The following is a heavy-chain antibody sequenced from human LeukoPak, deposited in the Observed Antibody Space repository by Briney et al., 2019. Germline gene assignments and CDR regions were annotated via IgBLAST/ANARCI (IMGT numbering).Heavy chain of an antibody. J-gene: IGHJ5*01. D-gene: IGHD4-17*01. CDR3: ARSDYGDYDS. CDR2: IYYSGST. Sequence: PSETLSLTCTVSGGSISSYYRSWIRQPPGKGLEWIGYIYYSGSTNYNPSLKSRVTISVDTSKNQFSLKLSSVTAADTAVYYCARSDYGDYDSWGQGTLVTVSS. V-gene: IGHV4-59*01. CDR1: GGSISSYY.